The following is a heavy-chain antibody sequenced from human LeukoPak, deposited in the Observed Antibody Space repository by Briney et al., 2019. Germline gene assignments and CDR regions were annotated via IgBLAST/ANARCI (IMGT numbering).Heavy chain of an antibody. CDR1: GFTFSSYG. CDR2: IWYDGSNK. J-gene: IGHJ6*04. D-gene: IGHD3-10*01. V-gene: IGHV3-33*01. Sequence: SGGSLSLSCAASGFTFSSYGTHWVRQAPGKGLEWVAVIWYDGSNKYYADSVKGRFTISRNNSKNTLYLQMNSLRAEDTAVYYCARELGELSPYYYYGMDVWGKGTTVTVSS. CDR3: ARELGELSPYYYYGMDV.